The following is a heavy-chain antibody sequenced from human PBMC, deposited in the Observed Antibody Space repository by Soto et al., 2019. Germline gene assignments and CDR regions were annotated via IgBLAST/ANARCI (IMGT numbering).Heavy chain of an antibody. J-gene: IGHJ4*02. D-gene: IGHD2-2*01. CDR2: INHSGST. Sequence: SETPSLTCAVYGGSFSGYYWSWIRQPPGKGLEWIGEINHSGSTNYNPSLKSRVTISVDTSKNQFSLKLSSVTAADTAVYYCARGSGQYQLLFQLLAYWGQGSLVTVSS. V-gene: IGHV4-34*01. CDR1: GGSFSGYY. CDR3: ARGSGQYQLLFQLLAY.